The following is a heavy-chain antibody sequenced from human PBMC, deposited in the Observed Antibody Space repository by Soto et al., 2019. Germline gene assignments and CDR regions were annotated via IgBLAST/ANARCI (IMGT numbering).Heavy chain of an antibody. CDR2: IIPIFGTA. J-gene: IGHJ4*02. D-gene: IGHD5-12*01. V-gene: IGHV1-69*13. CDR1: GGTFSTYA. CDR3: ARTGEVATTNTFDY. Sequence: SVKVSCKASGGTFSTYAISWVRQAPGQGLEWMGGIIPIFGTANYAQKFQARVTITADESTSTAYMELSSLRSEDTAVYYCARTGEVATTNTFDYWGQGTLVTVSS.